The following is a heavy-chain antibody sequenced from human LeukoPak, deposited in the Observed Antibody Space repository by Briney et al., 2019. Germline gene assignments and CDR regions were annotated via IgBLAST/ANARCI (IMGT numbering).Heavy chain of an antibody. CDR1: GFTFSNYG. Sequence: GGSLRLSCAASGFTFSNYGMHWVRQAPGKGLEWVALIWYDGRTKFHADSVKGRFTISRDNSKNTLYLQMDSLGDEDTAVYYCAREWGRIAVAGGPGYWGQGTRVTVSS. D-gene: IGHD6-19*01. CDR2: IWYDGRTK. V-gene: IGHV3-33*01. J-gene: IGHJ4*02. CDR3: AREWGRIAVAGGPGY.